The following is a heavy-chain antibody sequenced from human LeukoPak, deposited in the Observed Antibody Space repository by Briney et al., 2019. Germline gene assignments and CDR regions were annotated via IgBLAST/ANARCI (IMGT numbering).Heavy chain of an antibody. CDR1: GFTVSHNY. CDR2: IYSGGST. CDR3: ATRMVTTWAFDY. Sequence: TGGSLRLSCAASGFTVSHNYMSWVRQAPGKGLEWVSVIYSGGSTYYADSVKGRFTISRDNSKNTLYLQMNTLRAEDTAVYYCATRMVTTWAFDYWGQGTLVTVSS. J-gene: IGHJ4*02. D-gene: IGHD4-17*01. V-gene: IGHV3-53*01.